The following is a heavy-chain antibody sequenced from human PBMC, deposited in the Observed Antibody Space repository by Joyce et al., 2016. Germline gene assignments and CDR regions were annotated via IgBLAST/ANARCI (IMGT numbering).Heavy chain of an antibody. CDR2: ITRTGSTR. J-gene: IGHJ4*02. V-gene: IGHV3-48*02. CDR3: TRRNEGNFFLDY. D-gene: IGHD1-7*01. Sequence: EVQLVESGGGLVQPGGSLRLSCAASGFSFNYYIMNWFRQAPGKGLGCISYITRTGSTRFYADSVKDRFTISRDNAKNSLYLQMNSLRDEDTAVYYCTRRNEGNFFLDYWGQGTLVTVSS. CDR1: GFSFNYYI.